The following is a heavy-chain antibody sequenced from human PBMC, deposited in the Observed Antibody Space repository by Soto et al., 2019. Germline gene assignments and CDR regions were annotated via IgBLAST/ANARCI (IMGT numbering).Heavy chain of an antibody. Sequence: GESLKISCKGSGYSFTSYWIGWVRQMPGKGLEWMGIIYPGDSDTRYSPSFQGQVTISADKSISTAYLQWSSLKASDTAMYYCASRNGAGLFPFDAFDIWGQGTMVTVSS. CDR2: IYPGDSDT. J-gene: IGHJ3*02. CDR3: ASRNGAGLFPFDAFDI. CDR1: GYSFTSYW. V-gene: IGHV5-51*01. D-gene: IGHD6-19*01.